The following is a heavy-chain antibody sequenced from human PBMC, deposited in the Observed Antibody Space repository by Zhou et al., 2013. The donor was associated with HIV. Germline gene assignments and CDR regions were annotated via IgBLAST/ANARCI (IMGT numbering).Heavy chain of an antibody. CDR3: ARVGLRGQTRGRAAAGVLDY. J-gene: IGHJ4*02. D-gene: IGHD6-13*01. CDR2: IIPIFGTA. Sequence: QVQLVQSGAEVKKPGSSVKVSCTASGGTFSTNSITWVRQAPGQGLEWMGGIIPIFGTAHYAQKFQGRVTITADESTNTAYMEMSSLRSEDTAVYYCARVGLRGQTRGRAAAGVLDYWGQGTLVTVSS. V-gene: IGHV1-69*12. CDR1: GGTFSTNS.